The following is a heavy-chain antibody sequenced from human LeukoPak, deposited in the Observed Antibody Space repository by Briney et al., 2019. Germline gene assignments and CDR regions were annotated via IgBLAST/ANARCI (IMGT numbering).Heavy chain of an antibody. CDR3: VKDMETHDYSVSWFDP. CDR2: ISGSGGST. V-gene: IGHV3-23*01. Sequence: GGSLRLSCAASGFTFSSYAMSWVRQAPGKGLEWVSAISGSGGSTYYADSVKGRFTISRDNSKNTLYLQMNSLRAEDTAVYYCVKDMETHDYSVSWFDPWGQGTLVTVSS. CDR1: GFTFSSYA. J-gene: IGHJ5*02. D-gene: IGHD4-11*01.